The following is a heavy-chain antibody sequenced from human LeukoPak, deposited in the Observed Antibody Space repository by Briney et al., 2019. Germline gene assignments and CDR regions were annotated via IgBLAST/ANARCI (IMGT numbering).Heavy chain of an antibody. D-gene: IGHD1-7*01. CDR1: GYTFTGYY. Sequence: ASVKVSCKASGYTFTGYYMHLVRQAPGQGLEWMGWINPNSGGTNYAQKFQGRVTMTRDTSISTAYMELSRLRSDGTAVYYCARNPSITGTTENYYYYYMDVWGKGTTVTVSS. J-gene: IGHJ6*03. CDR3: ARNPSITGTTENYYYYYMDV. V-gene: IGHV1-2*02. CDR2: INPNSGGT.